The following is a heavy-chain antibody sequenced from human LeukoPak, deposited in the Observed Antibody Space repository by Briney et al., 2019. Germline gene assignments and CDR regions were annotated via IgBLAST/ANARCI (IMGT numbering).Heavy chain of an antibody. CDR3: AREADIIVVPAAHLDY. D-gene: IGHD2-2*01. CDR2: INPNSGDT. J-gene: IGHJ4*02. Sequence: ASVKVSCKASGYTFTGYYMHWVRQAPGQGLEWMGWINPNSGDTNSAQKFQGRVTMTRDTSISTAYMELSRLRSDDTAVYYCAREADIIVVPAAHLDYWGQGTLVTVSS. CDR1: GYTFTGYY. V-gene: IGHV1-2*02.